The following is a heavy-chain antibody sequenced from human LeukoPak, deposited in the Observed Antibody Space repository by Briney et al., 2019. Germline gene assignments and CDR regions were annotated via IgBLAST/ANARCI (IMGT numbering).Heavy chain of an antibody. J-gene: IGHJ6*02. D-gene: IGHD4-11*01. Sequence: GGSLRLSCAASGFTFSSYEMNWVRQAPGKGLEWVSYISSSGGSTIYYADSVKGRFTISRDNAKNSLYLHMSSLRAEDTAVYYCARDMTTVSKYYYYGMDVWGQGTTVTVSS. CDR1: GFTFSSYE. V-gene: IGHV3-48*03. CDR3: ARDMTTVSKYYYYGMDV. CDR2: ISSSGGSTI.